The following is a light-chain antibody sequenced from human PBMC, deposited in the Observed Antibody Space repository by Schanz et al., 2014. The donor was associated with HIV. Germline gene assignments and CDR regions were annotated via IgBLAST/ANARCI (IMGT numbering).Light chain of an antibody. CDR3: SSYTTSSTLV. CDR2: DVT. CDR1: SGDVGRYAY. J-gene: IGLJ2*01. V-gene: IGLV2-14*03. Sequence: QSALTQPASVSGSPGQSITISCTGTSGDVGRYAYPPWSQQHPGQAPKLLIYDVTYRPSGISNRFSGSKSGYTASLTISGLQADDEADYYCSSYTTSSTLVFGGGTKLTVL.